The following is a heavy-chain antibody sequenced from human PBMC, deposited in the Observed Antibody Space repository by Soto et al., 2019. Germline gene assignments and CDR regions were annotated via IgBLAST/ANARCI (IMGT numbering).Heavy chain of an antibody. Sequence: SVKVSCKASGGTFSSYAISWVRQAPGQGLEWMGGIIPIFGTANYAQKFQGSVTITADKSTSTAYMELSSLRSEDTAVYYCARIYYYDSSGYYSEGLYYYGMDVWGQGTTVTVSS. CDR1: GGTFSSYA. CDR2: IIPIFGTA. D-gene: IGHD3-22*01. CDR3: ARIYYYDSSGYYSEGLYYYGMDV. J-gene: IGHJ6*02. V-gene: IGHV1-69*06.